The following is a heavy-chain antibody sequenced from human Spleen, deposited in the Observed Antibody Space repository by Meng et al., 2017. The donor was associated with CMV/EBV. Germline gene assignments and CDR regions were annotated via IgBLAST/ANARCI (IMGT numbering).Heavy chain of an antibody. J-gene: IGHJ4*02. CDR2: ISGNGKTI. D-gene: IGHD3-22*01. CDR1: GFTFSSYE. CDR3: ATSYYDGSGYSTGDY. V-gene: IGHV3-48*03. Sequence: GESLKISCVGSGFTFSSYEMNWVRQAPGKGLEWVSYISGNGKTIHYADSVKGRFSISRDNSKNTLFLQMNSLRAEDTAVHYCATSYYDGSGYSTGDYWGQGTLVTVSS.